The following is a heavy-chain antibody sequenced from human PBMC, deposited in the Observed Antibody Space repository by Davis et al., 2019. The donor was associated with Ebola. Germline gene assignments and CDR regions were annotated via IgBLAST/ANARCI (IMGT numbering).Heavy chain of an antibody. V-gene: IGHV4-34*01. Sequence: GSLRLSCAVYGGSFSGYYWSWIRQPPGKGLEWIGEINHSGSTNYNPSLKSRVTISVDTSKNQFSLKLSSVTAADTAVYYCARHGEWLRTYFDYWGQGTLVTVSS. D-gene: IGHD5-12*01. J-gene: IGHJ4*02. CDR1: GGSFSGYY. CDR2: INHSGST. CDR3: ARHGEWLRTYFDY.